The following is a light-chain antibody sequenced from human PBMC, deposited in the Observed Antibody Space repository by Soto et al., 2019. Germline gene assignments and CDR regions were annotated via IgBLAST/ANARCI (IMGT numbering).Light chain of an antibody. V-gene: IGLV2-11*01. CDR3: CSYAVSYTFV. Sequence: QSALTQPRSVSGSPGQSVTISCTGTSSDVGGYNYVSWYQQHPGKALKLMIYDVSQRPSGVPDRFSGSKSGNTASLTISGLQAEDEGDYFCCSYAVSYTFVVDGGTKLTVL. CDR2: DVS. J-gene: IGLJ2*01. CDR1: SSDVGGYNY.